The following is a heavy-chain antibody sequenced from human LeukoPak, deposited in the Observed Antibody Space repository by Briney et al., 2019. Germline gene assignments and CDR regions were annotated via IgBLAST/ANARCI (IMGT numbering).Heavy chain of an antibody. CDR2: IIPIFGIA. Sequence: SVKVSCKASGGTFSSYAISWVRQAPGQGLEWMGRIIPIFGIASYAQKFQGRATITADKSTSTAYMELSSLRSEDTAVYYCAREPGRIQLDYWGQGTLVTVSS. CDR1: GGTFSSYA. CDR3: AREPGRIQLDY. J-gene: IGHJ4*02. D-gene: IGHD2-21*01. V-gene: IGHV1-69*04.